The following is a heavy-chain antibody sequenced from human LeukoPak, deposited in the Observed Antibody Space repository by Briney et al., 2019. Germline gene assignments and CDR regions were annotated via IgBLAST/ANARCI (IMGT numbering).Heavy chain of an antibody. J-gene: IGHJ3*02. CDR1: GGSISGYY. V-gene: IGHV4-4*07. CDR3: ARLITGTTTAFDI. CDR2: VYTSGST. Sequence: SETLSLTCSVSGGSISGYYWTWIRQPAGKGLEWIGRVYTSGSTHYNPSLKTRLTMSVDTSKNQFSLKLSSVTAADTAVYCCARLITGTTTAFDIWGQGTMVTVSS. D-gene: IGHD1-7*01.